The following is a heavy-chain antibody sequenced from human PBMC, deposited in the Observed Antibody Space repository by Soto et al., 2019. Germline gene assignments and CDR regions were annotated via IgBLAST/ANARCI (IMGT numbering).Heavy chain of an antibody. CDR1: GGSFSGYY. CDR2: INHSGST. V-gene: IGHV4-34*01. CDR3: ARHPTRPYDSSGYYHDIFDY. J-gene: IGHJ4*02. Sequence: SETLSLTCAVYGGSFSGYYWSWIRQPPGKGLEWIGEINHSGSTNYNPSLKSRVTISVDTSKNQFSLKLSSVTAADTAVYYCARHPTRPYDSSGYYHDIFDYWGQGTLVTVSS. D-gene: IGHD3-22*01.